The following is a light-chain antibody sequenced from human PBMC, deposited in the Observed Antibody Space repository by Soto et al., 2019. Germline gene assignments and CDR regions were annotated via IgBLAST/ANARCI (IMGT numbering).Light chain of an antibody. CDR1: QSVTTN. CDR3: QQYHSWPHT. V-gene: IGKV3-15*01. J-gene: IGKJ2*01. CDR2: GPF. Sequence: ETVRTQSPAPLSVAPGERATFSCKASQSVTTNLAWYQQKPGQVPMLLIYGPFTRDTGIPATFSGSGSGTEFTLSISCLQSEDFAIFHCQQYHSWPHTFGQGTKLEIK.